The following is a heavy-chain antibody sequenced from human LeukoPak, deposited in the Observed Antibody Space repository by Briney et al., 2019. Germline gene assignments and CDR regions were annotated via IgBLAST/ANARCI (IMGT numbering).Heavy chain of an antibody. V-gene: IGHV3-30*02. D-gene: IGHD3-3*01. CDR2: IRYDGSNK. CDR3: AKGEKRVFFGEISERQKYNWCDP. Sequence: GPSERLSCAAAGLTFSTYGMDSARQAAGKGLEWVAFIRYDGSNKYYAASGKGRFTISRDNSKNTLYLQMNSQRAEDTAVYYCAKGEKRVFFGEISERQKYNWCDPWGQGTLVTVSS. J-gene: IGHJ5*02. CDR1: GLTFSTYG.